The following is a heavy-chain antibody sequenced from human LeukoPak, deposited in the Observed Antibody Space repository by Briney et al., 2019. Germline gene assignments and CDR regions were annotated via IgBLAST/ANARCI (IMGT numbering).Heavy chain of an antibody. D-gene: IGHD4-23*01. CDR1: GFTFSYYY. V-gene: IGHV3-11*06. CDR2: ISSSSSYT. J-gene: IGHJ5*02. Sequence: GGSLRLSCAASGFTFSYYYMSWIRQAPGKGLEWVSYISSSSSYTNYRDSVKGRFTISRDNAKNSLYLQMNSLRAEDTAVYYCARHGPWDYGGNSGEWFDPWGQGTLVTVSS. CDR3: ARHGPWDYGGNSGEWFDP.